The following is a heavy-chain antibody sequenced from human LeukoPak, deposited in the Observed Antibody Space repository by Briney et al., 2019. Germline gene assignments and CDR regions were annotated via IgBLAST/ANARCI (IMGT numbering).Heavy chain of an antibody. CDR1: GGSISSGSYY. V-gene: IGHV4-61*02. D-gene: IGHD6-13*01. CDR3: AGLRRYSSSWYDYYYYMDV. Sequence: SQTLSLTCTVSGGSISSGSYYWSWIRQPAGKGLEWIGRIYTSGSTNYNPSLKSRVTISVDTSKNQFSMKLSTVTAADTAVYYCAGLRRYSSSWYDYYYYMDVWGKGTTVTVSS. J-gene: IGHJ6*03. CDR2: IYTSGST.